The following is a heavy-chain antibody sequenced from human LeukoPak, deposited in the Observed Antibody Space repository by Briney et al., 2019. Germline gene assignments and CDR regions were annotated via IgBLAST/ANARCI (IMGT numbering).Heavy chain of an antibody. J-gene: IGHJ4*02. CDR3: AGGKYSSSWQLDY. Sequence: SETLSLTCTVSGGSISSSSYYWGWIRQPPGKGLEWIGSIYYSGSTYYNPSLKSRVTISVDTSKNQFSLKLSSVTAADTAVYYCAGGKYSSSWQLDYWGQGTLVTVSS. V-gene: IGHV4-39*07. CDR1: GGSISSSSYY. CDR2: IYYSGST. D-gene: IGHD6-13*01.